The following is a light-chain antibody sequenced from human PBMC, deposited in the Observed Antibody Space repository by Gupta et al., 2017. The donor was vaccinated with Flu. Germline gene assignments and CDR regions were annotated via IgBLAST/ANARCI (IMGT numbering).Light chain of an antibody. CDR2: DAF. Sequence: EIVLTQSPASLSLSPGDRATLSCRASQSISRFLAWYQHKPGQAPRLLIYDAFTRATGIPARFSGSGSGTDFTLTISSLEPEDFAVYYCQQRNKWPQVTFGPGTKVHFK. CDR3: QQRNKWPQVT. V-gene: IGKV3-11*01. J-gene: IGKJ3*01. CDR1: QSISRF.